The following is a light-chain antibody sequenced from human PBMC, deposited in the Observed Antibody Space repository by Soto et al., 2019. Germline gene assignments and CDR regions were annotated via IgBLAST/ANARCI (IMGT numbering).Light chain of an antibody. Sequence: EIVLTQSPGTLSLSPGERATLSCRASQSVSSSYLAWYQQKPGQAPRLLIYGASSRATGIPDRFSGSGSGTDFTLTISRLEPEDFAVYYCQQFRTFGQGTKVDNK. CDR3: QQFRT. V-gene: IGKV3-20*01. CDR2: GAS. J-gene: IGKJ1*01. CDR1: QSVSSSY.